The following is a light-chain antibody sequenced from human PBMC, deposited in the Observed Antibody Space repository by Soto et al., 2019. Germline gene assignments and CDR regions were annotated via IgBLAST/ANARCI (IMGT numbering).Light chain of an antibody. CDR2: EVN. V-gene: IGLV2-8*01. Sequence: QSALTQPPSASGSPGQSVTISCTGTSSDVGGYNYVSWYQQHPGKAPKLMIYEVNKRPSGVPDRFSGSKSGNTASLTVSGLQAEDEADYYCSSYADTNTLVFGGGTQLTVL. J-gene: IGLJ2*01. CDR3: SSYADTNTLV. CDR1: SSDVGGYNY.